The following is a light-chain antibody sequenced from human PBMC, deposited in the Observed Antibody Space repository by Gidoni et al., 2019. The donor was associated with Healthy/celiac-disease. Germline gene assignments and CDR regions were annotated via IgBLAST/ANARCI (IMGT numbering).Light chain of an antibody. CDR1: NIGSKN. CDR2: RDS. CDR3: QVWDSSTACVV. Sequence: SYVLPQPLSVSVALGQTARITCGGNNIGSKNVHWYQQKPGQAPVLVIYRDSNRPSGIPERFSGSNSGNTATLTISRAQAGDEADYYCQVWDSSTACVVFGGGTKLTVL. J-gene: IGLJ2*01. V-gene: IGLV3-9*01.